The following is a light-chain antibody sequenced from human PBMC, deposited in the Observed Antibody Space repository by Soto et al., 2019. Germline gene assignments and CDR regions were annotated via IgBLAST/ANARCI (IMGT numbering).Light chain of an antibody. CDR2: DAS. J-gene: IGKJ1*01. Sequence: EIVLTQSPATLSLSPGERATLSCRASQSVSSYLAWYQQKPGQAPRLLIYDASNRATGIPARFSGSGSGTDFPLTISSLEPEYFAVYYCQKRSNWPPGTFGQGPKVEIK. CDR1: QSVSSY. CDR3: QKRSNWPPGT. V-gene: IGKV3-11*01.